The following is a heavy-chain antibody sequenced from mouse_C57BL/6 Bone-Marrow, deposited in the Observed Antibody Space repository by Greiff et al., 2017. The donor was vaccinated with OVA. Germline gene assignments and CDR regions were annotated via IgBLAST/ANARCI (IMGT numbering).Heavy chain of an antibody. V-gene: IGHV1-81*01. CDR2: IYPRSGTT. CDR1: GYTFTSYG. Sequence: VKLQQSGAELARPGASVKLSCKASGYTFTSYGISWVKQRTGQGLEWIGEIYPRSGTTYYNEKFKGKATLTADKSSSTAYMELRSLTSDDSAFYFCARWLLRGAMDYWGQGTSVTVTS. D-gene: IGHD2-3*01. CDR3: ARWLLRGAMDY. J-gene: IGHJ4*01.